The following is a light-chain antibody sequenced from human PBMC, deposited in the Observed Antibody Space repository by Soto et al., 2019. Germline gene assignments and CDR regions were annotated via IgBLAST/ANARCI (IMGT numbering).Light chain of an antibody. CDR3: QQYGSSRAT. Sequence: EIVLTQSPGTLSLSPGERATLSCRASQSVSSSNLAWYQQKPGQAPRLLIYGASSRATGIPDRFSGSGPETDFTLTISRLEPEDFAVYYCQQYGSSRATFGQGTKVEIK. V-gene: IGKV3-20*01. CDR2: GAS. J-gene: IGKJ1*01. CDR1: QSVSSSN.